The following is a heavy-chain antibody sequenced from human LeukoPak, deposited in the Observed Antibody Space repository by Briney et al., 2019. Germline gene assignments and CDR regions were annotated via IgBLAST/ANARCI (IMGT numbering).Heavy chain of an antibody. J-gene: IGHJ4*02. CDR1: GYTFADYY. D-gene: IGHD6-19*01. Sequence: ASVKVSCKASGYTFADYYIHWVRQAPGQGLEWMGWINPNSGGTNSAQNFQGRVTMTRDTSTTTAYMEPSRLTSDDTAVYYCARALLGVPPGTAVAGTSGLAYWGQETLVTVSS. V-gene: IGHV1-2*02. CDR2: INPNSGGT. CDR3: ARALLGVPPGTAVAGTSGLAY.